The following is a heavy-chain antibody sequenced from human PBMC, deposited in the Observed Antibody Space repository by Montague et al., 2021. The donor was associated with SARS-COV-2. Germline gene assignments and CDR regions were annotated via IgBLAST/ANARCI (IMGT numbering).Heavy chain of an antibody. V-gene: IGHV4-59*01. CDR2: IYHTGST. CDR3: ARDLSRAFCEGSSCYSENWFDP. Sequence: SETLSLTCIVSGGSINGYYWSWIRQSPGKGLEWIGSIYHTGSTVYNPSLRSRVTILIETSKNQFSLKLTSVTTADRAVYFYARDLSRAFCEGSSCYSENWFDPWGKGTLVTVSS. D-gene: IGHD2-21*01. CDR1: GGSINGYY. J-gene: IGHJ5*02.